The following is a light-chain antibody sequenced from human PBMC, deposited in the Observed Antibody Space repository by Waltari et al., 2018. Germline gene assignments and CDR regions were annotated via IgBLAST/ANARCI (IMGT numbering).Light chain of an antibody. CDR3: QVWDSSSDHVV. CDR1: NIASKN. V-gene: IGLV3-21*02. J-gene: IGLJ2*01. CDR2: DDS. Sequence: SYVLTQPPSVSVAPGQTARITCGGNNIASKNVHWYQQKPGQAPVLVVYDDSDRPSGIPERFSGSNSGNTATVTISRVEAGDEADYDCQVWDSSSDHVVFGGGTKLTVL.